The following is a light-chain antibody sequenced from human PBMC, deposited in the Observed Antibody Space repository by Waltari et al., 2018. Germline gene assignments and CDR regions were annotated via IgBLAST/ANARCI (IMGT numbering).Light chain of an antibody. CDR3: QNYNSVPLT. J-gene: IGKJ4*01. Sequence: DIQMTQSPSSLSASVGDRVTITCRASQVISIYLAWYQQKPGKVPKLLIYAASTLQSGVPSRFSGSGSGIDFTLTISSLQPEDVATYYCQNYNSVPLTFGGGTKVEIK. V-gene: IGKV1-27*01. CDR2: AAS. CDR1: QVISIY.